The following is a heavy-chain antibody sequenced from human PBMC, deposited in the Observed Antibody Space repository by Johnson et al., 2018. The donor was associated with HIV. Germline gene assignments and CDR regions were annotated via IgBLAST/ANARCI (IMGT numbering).Heavy chain of an antibody. CDR3: ARGRNAFDI. V-gene: IGHV3-7*01. CDR2: IKQDGSEK. J-gene: IGHJ3*02. Sequence: VQLVESGGGLIQPGGSLRLSCAASGFTVSSNYMSWVRQAPGKGLEWVANIKQDGSEKYYVDSVKGRFTISRDNAKNSLYLQMNSLRAEDTAVYYCARGRNAFDIWGQGTMVTVSS. CDR1: GFTVSSNY.